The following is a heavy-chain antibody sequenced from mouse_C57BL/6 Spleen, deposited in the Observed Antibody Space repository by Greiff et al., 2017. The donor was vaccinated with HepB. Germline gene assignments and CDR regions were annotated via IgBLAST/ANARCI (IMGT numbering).Heavy chain of an antibody. CDR1: GYTFTDYY. Sequence: VQLKESGPVLVKPGASVKMSCKASGYTFTDYYMNWVKQSHGKSLEWIGVINPYNGGTSYNQKFKGKATLTVDKSSSTAYMELNSLTSEDSAVYYCARNGNWGYYYAMDYWGQGTSVTVSS. D-gene: IGHD2-1*01. CDR2: INPYNGGT. J-gene: IGHJ4*01. V-gene: IGHV1-19*01. CDR3: ARNGNWGYYYAMDY.